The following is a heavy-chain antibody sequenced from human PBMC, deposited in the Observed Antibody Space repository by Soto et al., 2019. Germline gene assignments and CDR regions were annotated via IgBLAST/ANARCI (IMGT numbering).Heavy chain of an antibody. D-gene: IGHD3-9*01. V-gene: IGHV1-18*04. CDR3: ARDLIVTGTYFDY. CDR2: ISTYNGNT. J-gene: IGHJ4*02. CDR1: GYIFTSYG. Sequence: ASVKVSCKASGYIFTSYGITWVRQAPGRGLEWMGWISTYNGNTNYAQKLQDRVTMTTDTSTSTAYMELRSLRSDDTAMYYCARDLIVTGTYFDYWGQGTLVTVSS.